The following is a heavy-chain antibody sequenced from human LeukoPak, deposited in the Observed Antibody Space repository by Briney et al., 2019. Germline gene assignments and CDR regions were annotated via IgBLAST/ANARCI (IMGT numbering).Heavy chain of an antibody. CDR1: GFTFSSYA. CDR3: AKSRPMYSSSPIDY. J-gene: IGHJ4*02. Sequence: PGGSLRLSCAASGFTFSSYAMSWVRQAPGKGLEWVSAISGSGGSTYYADSVKGRFTISRDNSKNTLYPQMNSLRAEDTAVYYCAKSRPMYSSSPIDYWGQGTLVTVSS. D-gene: IGHD6-13*01. V-gene: IGHV3-23*01. CDR2: ISGSGGST.